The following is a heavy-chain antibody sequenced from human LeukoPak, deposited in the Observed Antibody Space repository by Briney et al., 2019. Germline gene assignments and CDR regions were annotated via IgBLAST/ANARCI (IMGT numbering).Heavy chain of an antibody. J-gene: IGHJ4*02. Sequence: ASVKVSCKASGYIFSSNDINWVRQAAGQGLEWMGWMNPNSGETGYTQKFQGRVAMTRSTSITTAYMELSSLRSEDTAVYYCARGPFGSGSFLDYWGQGTLVTVSS. CDR2: MNPNSGET. V-gene: IGHV1-8*01. CDR1: GYIFSSND. CDR3: ARGPFGSGSFLDY. D-gene: IGHD3-10*01.